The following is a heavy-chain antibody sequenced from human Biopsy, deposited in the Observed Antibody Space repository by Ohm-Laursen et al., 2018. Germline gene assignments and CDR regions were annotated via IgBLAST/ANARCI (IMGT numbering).Heavy chain of an antibody. CDR3: ASLGLVWFGELLSVPFGMDV. CDR1: GFTFSDHY. D-gene: IGHD3-10*01. Sequence: GSLGLSCTASGFTFSDHYMEWVRQVPGKGLEWVSSITSRSGYKYYADSVKGRFTISRDNAKNSLYLQMNSLRAEDTAVYFCASLGLVWFGELLSVPFGMDVWGQGTTVTVSS. CDR2: ITSRSGYK. J-gene: IGHJ6*02. V-gene: IGHV3-21*01.